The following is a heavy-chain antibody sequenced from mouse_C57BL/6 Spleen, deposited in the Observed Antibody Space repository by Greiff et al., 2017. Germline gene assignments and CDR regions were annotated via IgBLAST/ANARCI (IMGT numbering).Heavy chain of an antibody. J-gene: IGHJ3*01. V-gene: IGHV3-6*01. CDR3: ARGGYYDRPFAY. CDR1: GYSITSGYY. CDR2: ISYDGSN. D-gene: IGHD2-4*01. Sequence: EVHLVESGPGLVKPSQSLSLTCSVTGYSITSGYYWNWIRQFPGNKLEWMGYISYDGSNNYNPSLNNRISITRDTSTNQFFLKLNSVTTEDTATYYCARGGYYDRPFAYWGQGTLVTVSA.